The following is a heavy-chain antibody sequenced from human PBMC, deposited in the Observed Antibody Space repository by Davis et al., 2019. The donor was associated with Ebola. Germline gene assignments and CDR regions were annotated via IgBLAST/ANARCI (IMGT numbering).Heavy chain of an antibody. CDR3: TSTIAAAGTVDY. J-gene: IGHJ4*02. V-gene: IGHV3-73*01. CDR2: IRSKANSYAT. D-gene: IGHD6-13*01. Sequence: GESLKISCAASGFTFSGSAMHWVRQASGKGLEWVGRIRSKANSYATAYAASVKGRFTISRDDSKNTAYLQMNSLKTEDTAVYYCTSTIAAAGTVDYWGQGTLVTASS. CDR1: GFTFSGSA.